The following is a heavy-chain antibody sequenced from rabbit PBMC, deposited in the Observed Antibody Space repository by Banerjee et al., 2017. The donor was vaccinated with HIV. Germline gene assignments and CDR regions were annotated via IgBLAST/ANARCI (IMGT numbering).Heavy chain of an antibody. Sequence: QEQLVESGGGLVQPEGSLTLTCTASGFSFSGNAMCWVRQAPGKGLEWIACIYAGSSGSTTYASWAKGRFTISKTSSTTVTLQMTSLTAADTATYFCASGAELVTLGFKLWGPGTLVTVS. V-gene: IGHV1S45*01. D-gene: IGHD3-3*01. CDR2: IYAGSSGST. CDR1: GFSFSGNA. J-gene: IGHJ4*01. CDR3: ASGAELVTLGFKL.